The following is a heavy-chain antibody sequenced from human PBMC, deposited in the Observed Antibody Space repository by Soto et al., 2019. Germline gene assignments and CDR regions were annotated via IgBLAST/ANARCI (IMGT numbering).Heavy chain of an antibody. J-gene: IGHJ6*02. V-gene: IGHV3-30-3*01. CDR3: ARAELIYYYGMDV. D-gene: IGHD1-26*01. CDR1: GFTFSSYA. Sequence: GGSLRLSCAASGFTFSSYAMHWVRQAPGKGLEWVAVISYDGSNKYYADSVKGRFTISGDNSKNTLYLQMNSLRAEDTAVYYCARAELIYYYGMDVWGQGTTVTVSS. CDR2: ISYDGSNK.